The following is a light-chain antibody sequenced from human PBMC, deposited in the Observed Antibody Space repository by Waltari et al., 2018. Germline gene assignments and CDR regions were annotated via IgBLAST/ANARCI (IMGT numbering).Light chain of an antibody. CDR1: SSNIGAGYA. V-gene: IGLV1-40*01. J-gene: IGLJ2*01. CDR3: QSFDTNLSVV. CDR2: LTT. Sequence: QSVLTQPPSVSGAPGQRVTISCTGGSSNIGAGYAVHWYQQIPGTAPRLLISLTTDRPAGVPDRFSGSKSATSASLAITGLQAEDEAHYYCQSFDTNLSVVFGGGTKLTVL.